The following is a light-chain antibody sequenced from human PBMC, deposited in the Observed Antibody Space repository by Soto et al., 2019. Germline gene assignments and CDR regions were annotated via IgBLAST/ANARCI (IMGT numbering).Light chain of an antibody. V-gene: IGKV3-15*01. CDR3: QQYHNWPPET. CDR1: QTISTN. Sequence: EIVMTQSPATLSVSPGERVTLSCRASQTISTNLAWYQQKPGQAPRVLIYGASTRATGIPARFSGSGSGTEFTLTISSLQSEDFAVYYCQQYHNWPPETFGPGTKVEIK. CDR2: GAS. J-gene: IGKJ3*01.